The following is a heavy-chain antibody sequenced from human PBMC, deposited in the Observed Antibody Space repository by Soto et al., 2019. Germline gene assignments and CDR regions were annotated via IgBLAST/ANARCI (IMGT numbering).Heavy chain of an antibody. V-gene: IGHV3-7*01. CDR2: IKQDGSEE. J-gene: IGHJ6*04. CDR1: GFTFSSYW. CDR3: AREIAARL. Sequence: EVQLVESGGGLVQPGVSLRLSCAASGFTFSSYWMSWFRQAPGKGLEWVANIKQDGSEEHYVDSVKGRFTISRDNAKNALYLQMNSLRVEDTAVYYCAREIAARLWGKGTTVTVSS. D-gene: IGHD6-6*01.